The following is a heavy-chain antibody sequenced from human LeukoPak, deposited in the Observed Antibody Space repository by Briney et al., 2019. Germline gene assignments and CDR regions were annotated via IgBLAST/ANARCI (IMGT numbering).Heavy chain of an antibody. CDR1: GGSISSYY. CDR2: IYYSGST. D-gene: IGHD6-6*01. J-gene: IGHJ4*02. Sequence: SETLSLTCTVSGGSISSYYRSWIRQPPGKGLEWIGYIYYSGSTNYNPSLKSRVTISVDTSKNQFSLKLSSVTAADTAVYYCARGGKGSSFIDYWGQGTLVTVSS. V-gene: IGHV4-59*01. CDR3: ARGGKGSSFIDY.